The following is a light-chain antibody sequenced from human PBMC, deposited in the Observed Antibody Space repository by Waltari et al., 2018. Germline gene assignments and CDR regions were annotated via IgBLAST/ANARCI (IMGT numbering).Light chain of an antibody. CDR3: QVWDSDGDHVV. CDR1: DIGDKR. Sequence: SYVLTQPPSVSVAPGQTARITCGGSDIGDKRVHWYQHKPGQAPLLVVYDDNDRPSGIPGRISGSNSGYTATLSITRVEAGDEADYYCQVWDSDGDHVVFGGGTKLIVL. CDR2: DDN. V-gene: IGLV3-21*02. J-gene: IGLJ2*01.